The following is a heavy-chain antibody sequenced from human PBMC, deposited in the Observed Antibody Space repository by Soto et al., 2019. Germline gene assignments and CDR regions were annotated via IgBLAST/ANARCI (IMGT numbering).Heavy chain of an antibody. CDR1: GFSFSSYA. CDR3: ANPGYSYGYDWFDP. Sequence: EVQLLESGGGLVQPGGSLRLSCAASGFSFSSYAMTWVRQSPGKGLEWVSGISDSGGSTYYADSVKGRFTISRDNSKNMVYLQMNRLRAGETAVYYCANPGYSYGYDWFDPWGQGTLVTVSS. CDR2: ISDSGGST. V-gene: IGHV3-23*01. J-gene: IGHJ5*02. D-gene: IGHD5-18*01.